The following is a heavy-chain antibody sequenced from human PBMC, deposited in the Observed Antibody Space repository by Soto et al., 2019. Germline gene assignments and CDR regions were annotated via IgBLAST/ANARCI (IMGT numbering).Heavy chain of an antibody. V-gene: IGHV4-31*03. J-gene: IGHJ6*02. D-gene: IGHD2-2*01. Sequence: SETLSLTCTVSGGSISSGGYYWSWIRQHPGKGLEWIGYIYYSGSTYYNPSLKSRVTISVDTSKNQFSLKLSSVTAADTAVYYCARYVPAGMGMDVWGQGTTVTVSS. CDR2: IYYSGST. CDR3: ARYVPAGMGMDV. CDR1: GGSISSGGYY.